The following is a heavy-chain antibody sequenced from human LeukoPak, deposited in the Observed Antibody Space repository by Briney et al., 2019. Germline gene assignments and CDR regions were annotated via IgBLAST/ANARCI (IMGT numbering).Heavy chain of an antibody. D-gene: IGHD2-15*01. V-gene: IGHV3-30*18. J-gene: IGHJ5*02. CDR3: AKGLGYCSGGSCST. CDR1: GFTFSSYG. Sequence: GGSLRLSCAASGFTFSSYGMHWVRQAPGKGLEWVAVISYDGSNKCYADSVKGRFTISRDNSKSTLYLQMNSLRAEDTAVYYCAKGLGYCSGGSCSTWGQGTLVTVSS. CDR2: ISYDGSNK.